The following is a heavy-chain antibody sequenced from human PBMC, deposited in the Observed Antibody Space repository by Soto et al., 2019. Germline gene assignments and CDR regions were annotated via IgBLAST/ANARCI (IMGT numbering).Heavy chain of an antibody. V-gene: IGHV5-51*07. CDR3: ARFEPADY. Sequence: VHQMPGKGLEWMGIIYPSDSDTKYSPSFQGQVTISADKSISTAYLQWSSLKASDTAIYYCARFEPADYWGQGTLVTVSS. J-gene: IGHJ4*02. CDR2: IYPSDSDT.